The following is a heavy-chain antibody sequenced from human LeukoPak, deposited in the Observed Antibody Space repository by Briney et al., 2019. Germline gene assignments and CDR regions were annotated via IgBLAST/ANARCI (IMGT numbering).Heavy chain of an antibody. CDR1: GFNFSNYN. CDR2: IRDSGSSI. J-gene: IGHJ5*02. V-gene: IGHV3-48*01. Sequence: GGSLRLSCAASGFNFSNYNMIWVRQAPGKGLEWVSYIRDSGSSIYYADSVKGRFTISRDNAKNSLYLQMNSLRAEDTAVYYCAREQYSSSSYWFDPWGQGTPVTVSS. CDR3: AREQYSSSSYWFDP. D-gene: IGHD6-13*01.